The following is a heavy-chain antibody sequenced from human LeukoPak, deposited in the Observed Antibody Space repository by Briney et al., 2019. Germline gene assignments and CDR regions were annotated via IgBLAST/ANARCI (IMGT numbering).Heavy chain of an antibody. CDR1: GFTFSSYW. J-gene: IGHJ4*02. CDR3: AKVLRNYALFDY. D-gene: IGHD4-11*01. Sequence: PGGSLRLSCAASGFTFSSYWMTWVRQAPGKGLEWVSAISGSGGSTYYADSVKSRFTISRDNSKNTLYLQMNSLRAEDTAVYYCAKVLRNYALFDYWGQGTLVTVSS. V-gene: IGHV3-23*01. CDR2: ISGSGGST.